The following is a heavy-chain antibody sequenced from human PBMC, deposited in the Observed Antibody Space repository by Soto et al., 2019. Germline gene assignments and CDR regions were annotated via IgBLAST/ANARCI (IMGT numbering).Heavy chain of an antibody. CDR3: GREIAVAGKTSDGFDI. D-gene: IGHD6-19*01. Sequence: QVQLVQSGAEVKKPGSSVKVSCKASGGTFNTYTISWVRQAPGQGLEWMGRIIPILGIAKYAQKFQGRVTITAEKYTSTAYMELSSLRSEDTAVYYCGREIAVAGKTSDGFDIWGQGTMVTVSS. V-gene: IGHV1-69*02. CDR2: IIPILGIA. CDR1: GGTFNTYT. J-gene: IGHJ3*02.